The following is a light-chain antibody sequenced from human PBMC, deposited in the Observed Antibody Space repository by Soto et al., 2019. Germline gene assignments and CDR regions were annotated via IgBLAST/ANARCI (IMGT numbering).Light chain of an antibody. CDR3: QQYPTLLPIT. Sequence: ETLMSNSLPNLSLSPEETATLSCRARQSISNNLAWYQQKLGQAPRLLIYGASTRATGIPARFSGSGSGTEFTLTISSLHSEDFAIHYCQQYPTLLPITFAQAALLEI. CDR2: GAS. CDR1: QSISNN. V-gene: IGKV3D-15*01. J-gene: IGKJ5*01.